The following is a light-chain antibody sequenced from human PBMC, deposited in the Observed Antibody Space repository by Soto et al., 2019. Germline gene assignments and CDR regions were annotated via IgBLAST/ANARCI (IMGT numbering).Light chain of an antibody. Sequence: SYELTQPLSVSVALGQTARITCGGSNIGSKNVHWYQQKPGQAPVLVIYNDNSRPSGIPERVSGSNSGSTATLTISRAQAGDEADYYCQVWDTRTALIGGGTKLTVL. V-gene: IGLV3-9*01. CDR1: NIGSKN. J-gene: IGLJ2*01. CDR3: QVWDTRTAL. CDR2: NDN.